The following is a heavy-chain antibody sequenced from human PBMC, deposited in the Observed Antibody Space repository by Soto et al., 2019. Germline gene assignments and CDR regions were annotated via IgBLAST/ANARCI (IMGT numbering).Heavy chain of an antibody. Sequence: PGGSLRLSCAASGFTFRQYGMHWVRQAPGKGLEWVGVIFYDESKEYYADSVRGRFTISRDNSNNKLYLQMNNLRVADTALYYCVRDAAARDGRGGMDVWGQGTTVTVSS. V-gene: IGHV3-33*01. CDR1: GFTFRQYG. J-gene: IGHJ6*02. CDR3: VRDAAARDGRGGMDV. CDR2: IFYDESKE. D-gene: IGHD6-6*01.